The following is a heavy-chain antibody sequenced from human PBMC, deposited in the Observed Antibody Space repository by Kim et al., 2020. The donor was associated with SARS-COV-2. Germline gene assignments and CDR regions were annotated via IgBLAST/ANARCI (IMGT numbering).Heavy chain of an antibody. J-gene: IGHJ4*02. CDR3: ATEEDTVMEFDY. CDR2: INPNSGGT. Sequence: ASVKVSCKASGYTFTGYYMHWVRQAPGQGLEWMGRINPNSGGTNYAQKFQGRVTMTRDTFISTAYMELSRLRSDDTAVYYCATEEDTVMEFDYWGQGTLVTVSS. D-gene: IGHD5-18*01. CDR1: GYTFTGYY. V-gene: IGHV1-2*06.